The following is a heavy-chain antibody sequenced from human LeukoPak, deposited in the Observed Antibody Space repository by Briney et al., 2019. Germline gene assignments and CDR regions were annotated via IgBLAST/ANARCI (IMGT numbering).Heavy chain of an antibody. Sequence: GEPLHISCKGSGSSFTSYWIGGVRQMPGKGLEWMGIIYPGESPTRYSPSFQGQVTISADKSISTAYLQWSSLKASDTAMYYWARLMYGSGSSVGYYYGMDVWGQGTTVTVSS. CDR3: ARLMYGSGSSVGYYYGMDV. V-gene: IGHV5-51*01. J-gene: IGHJ6*02. D-gene: IGHD3-10*01. CDR1: GSSFTSYW. CDR2: IYPGESPT.